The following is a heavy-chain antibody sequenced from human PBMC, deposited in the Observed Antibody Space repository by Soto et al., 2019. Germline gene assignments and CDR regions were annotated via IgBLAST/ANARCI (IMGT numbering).Heavy chain of an antibody. CDR2: IYYSGTT. Sequence: PSETLSLTCTVSSASISSSSYTWGWIRQPPGKGLEWIGSIYYSGTTYYNQSLNNRVTVSVDTSKNQFSLKVTSVTAADTALYYCARLHGYCISSSCHGHYAMDVWGQGTTVT. CDR1: SASISSSSYT. D-gene: IGHD2-2*01. CDR3: ARLHGYCISSSCHGHYAMDV. V-gene: IGHV4-39*01. J-gene: IGHJ6*02.